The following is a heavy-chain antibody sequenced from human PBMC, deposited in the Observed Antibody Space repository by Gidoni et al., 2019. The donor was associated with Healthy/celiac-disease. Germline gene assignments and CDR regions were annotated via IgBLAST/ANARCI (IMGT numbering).Heavy chain of an antibody. J-gene: IGHJ4*02. D-gene: IGHD4-17*01. CDR3: ARDRDDYGDYGRGYYFDY. CDR2: IWYDGSNK. V-gene: IGHV3-33*01. Sequence: QVQLVESGGGVVQPGRSLRLSWSASGFTFSSHGLHWVRQAPGKGLEWVAVIWYDGSNKYYADSVKGRFTISRDNSKNTLYLQMNSLRAEDTAVYYCARDRDDYGDYGRGYYFDYWGQGTLVTVSS. CDR1: GFTFSSHG.